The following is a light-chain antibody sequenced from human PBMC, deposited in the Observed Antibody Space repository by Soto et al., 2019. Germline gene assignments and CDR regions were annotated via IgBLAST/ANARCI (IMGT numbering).Light chain of an antibody. Sequence: EVVMTQSPATLSVSPGERVTLSCRSSQSVADNLAWFQQKLGQGPRLLIYGASTRATGIPARFSGSGSETDFNLKVSRLRYEDSHVYYCQQYHYWTIPFGKGTRLEIK. CDR1: QSVADN. J-gene: IGKJ5*01. CDR2: GAS. CDR3: QQYHYWTIP. V-gene: IGKV3-15*01.